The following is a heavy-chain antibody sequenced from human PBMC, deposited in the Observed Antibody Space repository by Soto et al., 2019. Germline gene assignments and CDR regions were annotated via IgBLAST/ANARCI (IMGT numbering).Heavy chain of an antibody. CDR2: IYHSGST. D-gene: IGHD2-2*01. V-gene: IGHV4-30-2*01. J-gene: IGHJ3*02. Sequence: ASETLSLTCAVSGGSISSGGYSWSWIRQPPGKGLEWIGYIYHSGSTYYNPSLKSRVTISVDRSKNQFSLRLSSVTAADTAVYYCARAPRYCSSTSCQNDAFDIWGQGTMVTVSS. CDR1: GGSISSGGYS. CDR3: ARAPRYCSSTSCQNDAFDI.